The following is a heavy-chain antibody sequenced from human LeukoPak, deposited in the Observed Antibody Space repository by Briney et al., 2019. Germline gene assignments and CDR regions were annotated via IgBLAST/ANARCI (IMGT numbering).Heavy chain of an antibody. CDR1: GYTFTGYY. J-gene: IGHJ3*02. D-gene: IGHD3-3*01. CDR3: AIDTIFGVVTSAFDI. CDR2: INPNSGGT. V-gene: IGHV1-2*02. Sequence: GASVKLCCKASGYTFTGYYMHWGRQAPGQGLGWMGWINPNSGGTNYEQRFQGRVTMTRDTSIYTAYMELTRLRSVDTAFYYCAIDTIFGVVTSAFDIWGQGTMVTVSS.